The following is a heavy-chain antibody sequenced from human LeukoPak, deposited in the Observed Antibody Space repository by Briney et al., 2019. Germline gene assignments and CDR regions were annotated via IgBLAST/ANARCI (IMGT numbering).Heavy chain of an antibody. J-gene: IGHJ3*02. CDR3: ATVLSGAYDI. CDR1: GYTFTSYD. D-gene: IGHD6-6*01. V-gene: IGHV1-8*02. CDR2: MSPNTGNT. Sequence: ASVKVSCKASGYTFTSYDIHWVRRTAGQGLEWLGWMSPNTGNTGYAQNFQGRLTISRDTSKSTAYMELRSLRSEDTAVYYCATVLSGAYDIWGEGTKVTVSS.